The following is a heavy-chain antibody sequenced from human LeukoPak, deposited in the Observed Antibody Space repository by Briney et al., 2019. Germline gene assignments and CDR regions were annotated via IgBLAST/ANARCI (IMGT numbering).Heavy chain of an antibody. J-gene: IGHJ4*02. CDR3: AREGQLDYFDY. Sequence: PSETLSLTCAVYGGSFSGYYWSWIRQPPGKGLEWIGEINHSGSTNYNPSLKSRVTISVDTSKNQFSLKLSSVTAADTAVYYCAREGQLDYFDYWGQGTLVTVSS. V-gene: IGHV4-34*01. CDR1: GGSFSGYY. CDR2: INHSGST. D-gene: IGHD1-1*01.